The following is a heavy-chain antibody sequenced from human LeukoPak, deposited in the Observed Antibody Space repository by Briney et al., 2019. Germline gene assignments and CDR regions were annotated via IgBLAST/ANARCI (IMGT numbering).Heavy chain of an antibody. CDR2: INSDGSST. D-gene: IGHD6-19*01. CDR3: ARFFSSGWYRDAFDI. CDR1: GFTFSSYW. V-gene: IGHV3-74*01. J-gene: IGHJ3*02. Sequence: GGSLRLSCAASGFTFSSYWMHWVRQAPGKGLVWVSRINSDGSSTSYADSVKGRFTISRDNAKNTLYLQMNSLRAEDTAVYYCARFFSSGWYRDAFDIWGQGTMVTVSS.